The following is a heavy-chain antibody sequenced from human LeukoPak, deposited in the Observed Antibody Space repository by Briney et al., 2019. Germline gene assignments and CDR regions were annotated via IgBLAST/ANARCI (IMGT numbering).Heavy chain of an antibody. CDR3: ARSDGYGLVGI. D-gene: IGHD3-10*01. CDR1: GYSISSGYY. V-gene: IGHV4-38-2*02. CDR2: IYHSGST. Sequence: SETLSLTCTVSGYSISSGYYWGWIRQPPGKGLEWIGSIYHSGSTYYNPSLKSRVTISVDTSRNQFSLKLSSVTAADTAVYYCARSDGYGLVGIWGQGTMVTVSS. J-gene: IGHJ3*02.